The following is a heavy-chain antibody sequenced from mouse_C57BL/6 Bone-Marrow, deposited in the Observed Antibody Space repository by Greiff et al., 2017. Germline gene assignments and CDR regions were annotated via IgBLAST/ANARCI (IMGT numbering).Heavy chain of an antibody. J-gene: IGHJ1*03. V-gene: IGHV2-5*01. D-gene: IGHD1-1*01. CDR1: GFSLTSSG. CDR2: IWRGGST. CDR3: AKSGSSSWYFDV. Sequence: VQLVESGPGLVQPSQSLSITCTVSGFSLTSSGVHWVRQSPGTGMEWLGVIWRGGSTDYNAAFMSRRSITKNNSKSQVFFKMNSLQADDTAIYYCAKSGSSSWYFDVWGTGTTVTVSA.